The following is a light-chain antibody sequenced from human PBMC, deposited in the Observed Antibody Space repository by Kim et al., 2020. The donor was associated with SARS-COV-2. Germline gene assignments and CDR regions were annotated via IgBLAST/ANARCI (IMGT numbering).Light chain of an antibody. Sequence: SYELTQPPSVSVSPGQTASITCSGDKLGDKYACXYQQKPGQSPVLVIYQDSKRPSGIPERFSGSNSGYTATLTISGTQAMDEADYYCQAWDSSTAVFGGG. CDR3: QAWDSSTAV. J-gene: IGLJ3*02. CDR2: QDS. V-gene: IGLV3-1*01. CDR1: KLGDKY.